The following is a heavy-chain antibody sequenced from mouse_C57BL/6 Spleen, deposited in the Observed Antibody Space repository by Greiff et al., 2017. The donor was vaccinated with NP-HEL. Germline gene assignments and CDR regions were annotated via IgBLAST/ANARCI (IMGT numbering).Heavy chain of an antibody. CDR2: ISYDGSN. CDR1: GYSITSGYY. V-gene: IGHV3-6*01. Sequence: EVKLQESGPGLVKPSQSLSLTCSVTGYSITSGYYWNWIRQFPGNKLEWMGYISYDGSNNYNPSLKNRISITRDTSKNQFFLKLNSVTTEDTATYYCARSIYSEWFAYWGQGTLVTVSA. J-gene: IGHJ3*01. CDR3: ARSIYSEWFAY. D-gene: IGHD2-1*01.